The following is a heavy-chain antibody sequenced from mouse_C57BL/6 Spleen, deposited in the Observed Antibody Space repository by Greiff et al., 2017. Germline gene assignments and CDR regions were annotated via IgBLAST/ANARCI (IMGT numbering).Heavy chain of an antibody. CDR1: GYTFTSYW. J-gene: IGHJ2*01. V-gene: IGHV1-53*01. Sequence: QVQLQQPGTELVKPGASVKLSCKASGYTFTSYWMHWVKQRPGQGLEWIGNINPSNGGTNYNEKFKSKATLTVDKSSSTAYMQLSSLTSEDSAVYYCARGVYYYGGVDYFDYWGQGTTLTVSS. CDR3: ARGVYYYGGVDYFDY. D-gene: IGHD1-1*01. CDR2: INPSNGGT.